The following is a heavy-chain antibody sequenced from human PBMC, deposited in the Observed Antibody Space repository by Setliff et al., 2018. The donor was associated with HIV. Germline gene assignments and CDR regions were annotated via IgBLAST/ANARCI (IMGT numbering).Heavy chain of an antibody. Sequence: ASVKVSCKTSAYTFNSYYMHWIRQAPGQGLEWMGLIGPSGSSTTYAQNFQGRVTMSRDTSTNTVYMELSSLRSEDTAVYYCARDSSGQSTFLAPPWYFDLWGRGTLVTVSS. V-gene: IGHV1-46*02. D-gene: IGHD2-2*01. CDR3: ARDSSGQSTFLAPPWYFDL. J-gene: IGHJ2*01. CDR1: AYTFNSYY. CDR2: IGPSGSST.